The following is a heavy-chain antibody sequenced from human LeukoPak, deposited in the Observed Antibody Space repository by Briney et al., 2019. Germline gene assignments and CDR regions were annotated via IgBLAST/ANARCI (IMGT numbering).Heavy chain of an antibody. V-gene: IGHV3-23*01. CDR3: AKGDPYYYDSSGYSIDY. CDR2: ISGSGGST. CDR1: GFTFSSYG. Sequence: GGSLRLSCAASGFTFSSYGMSWVRQAPGKGLEWVSAISGSGGSTYYADSVKGRFTISRDNSKNTLYLQMNSLRAEDTALYYCAKGDPYYYDSSGYSIDYWGQGTLVTVSS. D-gene: IGHD3-22*01. J-gene: IGHJ4*02.